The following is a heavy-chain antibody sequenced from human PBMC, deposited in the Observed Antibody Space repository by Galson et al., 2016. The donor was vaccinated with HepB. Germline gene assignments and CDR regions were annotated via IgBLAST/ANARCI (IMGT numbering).Heavy chain of an antibody. CDR1: GFTFSIFA. V-gene: IGHV3-23*01. CDR3: AKGLTTVTTEVDY. CDR2: ISDNGGST. D-gene: IGHD4-17*01. J-gene: IGHJ4*02. Sequence: SLRLSCAASGFTFSIFAMNWVRQAPGKGLEWVSGISDNGGSTYYVDSVKGRFTISRDNFKNMLSLQMNSLRAEDTAVYYCAKGLTTVTTEVDYWGQGTLVTVSS.